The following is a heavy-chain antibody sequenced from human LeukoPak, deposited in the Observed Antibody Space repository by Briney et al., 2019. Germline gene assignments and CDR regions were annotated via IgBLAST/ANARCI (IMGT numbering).Heavy chain of an antibody. Sequence: GGSLRLSCAASGFTFSSYGMHWVRQAPGKGLEWVAVIWYDGSNKYYADSVKGRFTISRDNSKNTLYLQMNSLKPEDTAMYYCARERGEGRTRNFDYWGQGTLVTVSS. J-gene: IGHJ4*02. CDR1: GFTFSSYG. D-gene: IGHD3-16*01. V-gene: IGHV3-33*08. CDR3: ARERGEGRTRNFDY. CDR2: IWYDGSNK.